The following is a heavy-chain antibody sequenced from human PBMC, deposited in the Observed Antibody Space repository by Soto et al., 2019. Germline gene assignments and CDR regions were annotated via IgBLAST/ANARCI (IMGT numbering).Heavy chain of an antibody. CDR3: ARNADSSGYHPLNYYYYYGMDV. Sequence: GASVKVSCKASGYTFTSYYMHWVRQAPGQGLEWMGIINPSGGSTSYAQKFQGRVTMTRDTSTSTVYMELSSLRSEDTAVYYCARNADSSGYHPLNYYYYYGMDVWGQGTTVTVS. J-gene: IGHJ6*02. CDR2: INPSGGST. V-gene: IGHV1-46*01. D-gene: IGHD3-22*01. CDR1: GYTFTSYY.